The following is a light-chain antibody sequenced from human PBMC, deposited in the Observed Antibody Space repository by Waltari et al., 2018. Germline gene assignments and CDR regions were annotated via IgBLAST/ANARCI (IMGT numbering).Light chain of an antibody. CDR2: GHT. Sequence: QSVLTQPPSVSGAPGQRVTISCTGGSSNIGAGYDVHWYQQVPGTAPKLVIYGHTNRPSTTDRFAGSKSGTAASLAIAGLQAEDEADYYCQSYDSSLSAYVFGGGTKLTVL. V-gene: IGLV1-40*01. CDR3: QSYDSSLSAYV. J-gene: IGLJ3*02. CDR1: SSNIGAGYD.